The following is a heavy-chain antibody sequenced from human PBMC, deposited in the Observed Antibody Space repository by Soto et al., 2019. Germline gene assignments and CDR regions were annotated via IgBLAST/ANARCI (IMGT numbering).Heavy chain of an antibody. CDR3: ARVSSVAGPIYYYYGMDV. CDR2: IWYDGSNK. CDR1: GFTFSSYG. V-gene: IGHV3-33*01. Sequence: QVQLVESGGGVVQPGRSLRLSCAASGFTFSSYGMHWVRQAPGKGLEWVAVIWYDGSNKYYADSVKGRFTISRDNSKNTLYLQMNSLRAEDTAVYYCARVSSVAGPIYYYYGMDVWGQGTTVTVSS. J-gene: IGHJ6*02. D-gene: IGHD6-19*01.